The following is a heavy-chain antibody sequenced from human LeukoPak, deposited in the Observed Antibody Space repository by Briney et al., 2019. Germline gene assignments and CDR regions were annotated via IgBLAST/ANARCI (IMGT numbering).Heavy chain of an antibody. D-gene: IGHD3-10*01. CDR3: ARHSYYGSGSYHRSLFYYYYMDV. CDR2: IYYSGST. Sequence: SETLSLTCTVSGGSISSSSYYWGWIRQPPGKGLEWIGSIYYSGSTYYNPSLKSRATISVDTSKNQFSLKLSSVTAADTAVYYCARHSYYGSGSYHRSLFYYYYMDVWGKGTTVTVSS. J-gene: IGHJ6*03. CDR1: GGSISSSSYY. V-gene: IGHV4-39*01.